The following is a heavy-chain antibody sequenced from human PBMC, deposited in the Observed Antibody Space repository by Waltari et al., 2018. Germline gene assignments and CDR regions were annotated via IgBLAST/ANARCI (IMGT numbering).Heavy chain of an antibody. D-gene: IGHD3-16*01. J-gene: IGHJ4*02. CDR1: GGTFSSYA. Sequence: QVQLVQSGAEVKKPGSSVKVSCKASGGTFSSYAISWVRQAPGKGLEWMGGVSPICGTANYAKKVQGRVTITADESTSTAYMELSSLRSEDTAVYYCATPSSQGEYFDYWGQGTLVTVSS. CDR3: ATPSSQGEYFDY. CDR2: VSPICGTA. V-gene: IGHV1-69*13.